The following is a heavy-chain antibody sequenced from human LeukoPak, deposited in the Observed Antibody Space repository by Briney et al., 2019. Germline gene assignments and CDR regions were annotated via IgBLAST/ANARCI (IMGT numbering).Heavy chain of an antibody. CDR3: ARVGYDSSGYSPGFDY. V-gene: IGHV3-48*01. CDR1: GFTFSSYS. D-gene: IGHD3-22*01. Sequence: GGSLRLSCAASGFTFSSYSMNWVRQAPGKGLEWVSYISSSSTIYYADSVKGRFTISRDNAKNSLYLQMNSLRAEDTAVYYCARVGYDSSGYSPGFDYWGQGTLVTVSS. J-gene: IGHJ4*02. CDR2: ISSSSTI.